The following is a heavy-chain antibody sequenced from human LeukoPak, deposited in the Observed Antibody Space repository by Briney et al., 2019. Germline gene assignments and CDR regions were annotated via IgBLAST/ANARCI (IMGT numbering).Heavy chain of an antibody. CDR2: ISGSGGST. CDR1: GFTFSNYA. Sequence: GGSLRLSCAASGFTFSNYAMSWVRQAPGKGLEWVSAISGSGGSTYYADSVKGRFTISSDNSKNTLYLQMNSLRAEDTAVYYCVKGYFDWLLPRPFDYWGQGTLVTVSS. D-gene: IGHD3-9*01. V-gene: IGHV3-23*01. CDR3: VKGYFDWLLPRPFDY. J-gene: IGHJ4*02.